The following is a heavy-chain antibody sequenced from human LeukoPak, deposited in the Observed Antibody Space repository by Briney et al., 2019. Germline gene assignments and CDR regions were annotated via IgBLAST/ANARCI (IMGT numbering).Heavy chain of an antibody. D-gene: IGHD4-23*01. Sequence: SVKVSCKASGGTFSSYAISWVRQAPGQGLEWMGGIIPIFGTANYAQKFQGRVTITTDESTSTAYMELSSLRSDDTAVYYCARDKAVTTEVTQHFQHWGQGTLVTVSS. V-gene: IGHV1-69*05. CDR3: ARDKAVTTEVTQHFQH. CDR1: GGTFSSYA. J-gene: IGHJ1*01. CDR2: IIPIFGTA.